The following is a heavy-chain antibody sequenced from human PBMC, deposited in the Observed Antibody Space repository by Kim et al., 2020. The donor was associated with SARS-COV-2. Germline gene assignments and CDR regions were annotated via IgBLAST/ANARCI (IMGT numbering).Heavy chain of an antibody. D-gene: IGHD3-3*01. V-gene: IGHV3-30*18. Sequence: GGSLRLSCAASGFTFSSYGMHWVRQAPGKGLEWVAVISYDGSNKYYADSVKGRFTISRDNSKNTLYLQMNSLRAEDTAVYYCAKDQEYYDFWSGYYTDSRYYYYYGMVVWGQGTTVTVSS. J-gene: IGHJ6*02. CDR1: GFTFSSYG. CDR3: AKDQEYYDFWSGYYTDSRYYYYYGMVV. CDR2: ISYDGSNK.